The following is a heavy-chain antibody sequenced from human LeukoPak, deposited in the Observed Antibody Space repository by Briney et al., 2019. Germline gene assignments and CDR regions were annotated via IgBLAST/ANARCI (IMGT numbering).Heavy chain of an antibody. Sequence: GGSLRLSCAASGFTFSSYWMSWVRQAPGKGLEGVANIKQDGSEKYYVDSVKGRFTISRDNAKNSLYLQMNSLRAEDTAVYYCARDSSSWYYYYYYMDVWGKGTTVTVSS. J-gene: IGHJ6*03. V-gene: IGHV3-7*01. CDR2: IKQDGSEK. D-gene: IGHD6-13*01. CDR3: ARDSSSWYYYYYYMDV. CDR1: GFTFSSYW.